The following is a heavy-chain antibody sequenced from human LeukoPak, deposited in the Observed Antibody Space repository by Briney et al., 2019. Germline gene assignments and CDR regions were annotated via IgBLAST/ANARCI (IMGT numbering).Heavy chain of an antibody. CDR1: GYTFTSYY. CDR2: INPSGGST. V-gene: IGHV1-46*01. J-gene: IGHJ6*02. CDR3: ARNPTNLARRLADYGMDV. D-gene: IGHD1-14*01. Sequence: ASVKVSCKASGYTFTSYYMHWVRQAPGQGLEWMGIINPSGGSTSYAQKFQGRVTMTRDTSTSTVYMELSSLRSEDTAVYYCARNPTNLARRLADYGMDVWGQGTTVTVSS.